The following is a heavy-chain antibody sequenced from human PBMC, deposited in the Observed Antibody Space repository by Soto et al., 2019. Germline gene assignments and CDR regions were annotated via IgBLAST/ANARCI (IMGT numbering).Heavy chain of an antibody. Sequence: QVQLVQSGAEVKKPGSSVKVSCKASGGTFSSYAISWVRQAPGQGLEWMGGIIPIFGTANYAQKFQGRVTITADESTSTAYMEPSSLRAEDTAVYYCARDSSLRFRFDPWGQGTLVTVSS. CDR3: ARDSSLRFRFDP. CDR2: IIPIFGTA. J-gene: IGHJ5*02. V-gene: IGHV1-69*01. CDR1: GGTFSSYA. D-gene: IGHD3-3*01.